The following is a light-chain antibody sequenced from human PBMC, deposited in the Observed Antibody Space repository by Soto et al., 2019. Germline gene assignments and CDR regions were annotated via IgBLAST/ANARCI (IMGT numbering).Light chain of an antibody. CDR2: KAS. CDR1: QSISIW. CDR3: QQYNSDST. V-gene: IGKV1-5*03. J-gene: IGKJ1*01. Sequence: IQMTQSPSTLSASVGDRVTITCRASQSISIWLAWYQQKPGKAPKLLIQKASSLESEVPSRFSGSGSGTEFTLTINSLQPDDSATYHCQQYNSDSTFGQGTKVEIK.